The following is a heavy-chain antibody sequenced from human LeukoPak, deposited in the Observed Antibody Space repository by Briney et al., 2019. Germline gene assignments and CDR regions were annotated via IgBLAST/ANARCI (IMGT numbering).Heavy chain of an antibody. V-gene: IGHV4-59*01. CDR2: IYYSGST. CDR1: GGSNSSYY. Sequence: SETLSLTCTVSGGSNSSYYWSWIRQPPGKGLEWIGYIYYSGSTNYNPSLKSRVTISVDTSKNQFSLKLSSVTAADTAVYYCARVRSGMDVWGKGTTVTVSS. CDR3: ARVRSGMDV. J-gene: IGHJ6*03. D-gene: IGHD3-10*01.